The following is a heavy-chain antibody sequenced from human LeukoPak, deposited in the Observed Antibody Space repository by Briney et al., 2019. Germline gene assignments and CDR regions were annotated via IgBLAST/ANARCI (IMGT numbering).Heavy chain of an antibody. Sequence: SQTLSLTCAISGDSVSSNSSAWTWIRQSPARGLEWLGRTYYRSKWYNDYAVSVKSRITVNPDTSKDQFSLQLNSVTAADTAVYFCARVPGPNWFDPWGQGTLVTVSS. CDR3: ARVPGPNWFDP. J-gene: IGHJ5*02. CDR1: GDSVSSNSSA. CDR2: TYYRSKWYN. V-gene: IGHV6-1*01.